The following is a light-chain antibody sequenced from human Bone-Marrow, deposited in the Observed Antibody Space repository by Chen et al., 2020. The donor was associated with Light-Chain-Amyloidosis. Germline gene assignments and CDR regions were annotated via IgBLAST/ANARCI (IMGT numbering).Light chain of an antibody. Sequence: QSALTQPASVSGPPGQSIAISCTGTSSDVGGYNYVSWYQQHPGKAPKLIIYNVSYRPSGVSNRFSGSKSDNPASLTISGLQAEDEADYYCTSYTSSGTLYVFGTGTKVTVL. J-gene: IGLJ1*01. V-gene: IGLV2-14*03. CDR2: NVS. CDR3: TSYTSSGTLYV. CDR1: SSDVGGYNY.